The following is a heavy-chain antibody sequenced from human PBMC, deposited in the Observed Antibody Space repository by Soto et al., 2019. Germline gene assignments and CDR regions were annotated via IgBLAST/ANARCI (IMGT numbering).Heavy chain of an antibody. J-gene: IGHJ6*02. CDR3: ERDLWGYFGTDCHPLDV. Sequence: QVRLQESGPGLVKPSETLSLTCTVSGGSIRSYYWSWIRQAPGEGLDWIGYLYNSRSTGYNPSLKSQVTIAVDTPQTQFSLKLNSVTASDTAVYYWERDLWGYFGTDCHPLDVWGQGTPVTGSS. V-gene: IGHV4-59*01. CDR1: GGSIRSYY. D-gene: IGHD2-21*02. CDR2: LYNSRST.